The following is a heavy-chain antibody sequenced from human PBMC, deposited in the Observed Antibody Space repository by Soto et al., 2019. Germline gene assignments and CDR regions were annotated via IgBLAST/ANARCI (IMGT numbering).Heavy chain of an antibody. Sequence: EVQLLESGGGLVQPGGSLRLSFAASGFTFSNYAMSWVRQAPGKGLEWVSSINGGGGSTYYADSVKGRFTFSRDNSKNTLYLQMNSLRVEDTAVYYCAKDQRGYTSTARIDYWGQGTLVTVSS. V-gene: IGHV3-23*01. CDR1: GFTFSNYA. J-gene: IGHJ4*02. D-gene: IGHD6-13*01. CDR3: AKDQRGYTSTARIDY. CDR2: INGGGGST.